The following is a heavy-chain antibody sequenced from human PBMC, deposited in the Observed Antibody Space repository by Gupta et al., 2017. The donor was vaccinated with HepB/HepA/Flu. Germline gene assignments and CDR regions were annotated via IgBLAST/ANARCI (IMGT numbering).Heavy chain of an antibody. Sequence: EVQLVESGGGLVPPGGSLRLSCAASGFTFSSYWTSGVRPGPGKGLEWVAHIKPDGSEKYYVDSVKGRFTISRDNAKNSLYLQMNSLRAEDTAVYYCARDRLAALHYYYYMDVWGKWTTVTVSS. V-gene: IGHV3-7*01. CDR2: IKPDGSEK. D-gene: IGHD2-15*01. CDR1: GFTFSSYW. J-gene: IGHJ6*03. CDR3: ARDRLAALHYYYYMDV.